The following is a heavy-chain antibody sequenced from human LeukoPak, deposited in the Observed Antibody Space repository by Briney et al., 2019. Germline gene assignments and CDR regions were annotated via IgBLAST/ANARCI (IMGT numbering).Heavy chain of an antibody. V-gene: IGHV4-59*01. CDR2: IYYSGTT. Sequence: SESLSLTCTVAGGSISNNYWSWVRQPPGKWMEGVGYIYYSGTTNYNPSLTGRVTISVDMSKNLFSLKVTSVTAADTAVYYCARGLAGEFDYWGQGALVTVSS. CDR3: ARGLAGEFDY. J-gene: IGHJ4*02. CDR1: GGSISNNY. D-gene: IGHD3-16*01.